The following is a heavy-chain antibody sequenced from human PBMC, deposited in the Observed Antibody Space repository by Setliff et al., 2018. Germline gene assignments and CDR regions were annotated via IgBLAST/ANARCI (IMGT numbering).Heavy chain of an antibody. Sequence: ASVKVSCKTSGYTFSNYGVSWVRQAPGQGLEWMGWINPYTGDTDYAPKLHGRVTLTTDTSTSTAYMELTSLGSDDTAVYYCSRLVRYCTRTSCQRLSGGEFWGQGTLVTVSS. D-gene: IGHD2-15*01. CDR3: SRLVRYCTRTSCQRLSGGEF. CDR1: GYTFSNYG. CDR2: INPYTGDT. J-gene: IGHJ4*02. V-gene: IGHV1-18*01.